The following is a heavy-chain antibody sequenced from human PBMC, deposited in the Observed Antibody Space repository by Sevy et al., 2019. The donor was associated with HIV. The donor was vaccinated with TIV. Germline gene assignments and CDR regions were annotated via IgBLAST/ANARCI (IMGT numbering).Heavy chain of an antibody. J-gene: IGHJ6*03. D-gene: IGHD3-22*01. V-gene: IGHV3-23*01. CDR2: ISGSGTRT. CDR1: GFSFDSYG. CDR3: AEGGGGHYDPDEIGYYFYYYNMDV. Sequence: GGSLRLSCAVSGFSFDSYGMTWVRQAPGKGLEWVSGISGSGTRTYYADSVKGRFIISRDNSKNTLYLQMNSLRSEDTARCYGAEGGGGHYDPDEIGYYFYYYNMDVWGKGTTVTVSS.